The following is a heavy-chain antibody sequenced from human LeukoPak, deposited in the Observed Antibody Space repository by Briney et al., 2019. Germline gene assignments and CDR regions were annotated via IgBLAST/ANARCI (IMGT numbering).Heavy chain of an antibody. CDR3: ARDFYHFDY. V-gene: IGHV3-21*06. D-gene: IGHD2/OR15-2a*01. CDR1: RFNFNSFV. CDR2: ISTSSGYI. Sequence: GGSLRLSCAASRFNFNSFVMGWVRQPPGKGLEWVSSISTSSGYIFYADSLKGRVTISRDNAKNSLYLQMNSLRAEDTAVYYCARDFYHFDYWGQGTLVTVSS. J-gene: IGHJ4*02.